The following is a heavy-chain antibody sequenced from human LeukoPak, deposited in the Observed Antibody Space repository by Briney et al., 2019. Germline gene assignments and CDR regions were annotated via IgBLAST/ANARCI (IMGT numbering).Heavy chain of an antibody. Sequence: PGGSLRLSCAASGFTVSSNYMSWVRQAPGKGLEWVSVIYSGGSTYYADSVKGRFTISRDNAKNSLYLQMNSLRAEDTAVYYCAKDRGGGYFDYWGQGTLVTVSS. V-gene: IGHV3-53*05. J-gene: IGHJ4*02. CDR1: GFTVSSNY. D-gene: IGHD3-16*01. CDR2: IYSGGST. CDR3: AKDRGGGYFDY.